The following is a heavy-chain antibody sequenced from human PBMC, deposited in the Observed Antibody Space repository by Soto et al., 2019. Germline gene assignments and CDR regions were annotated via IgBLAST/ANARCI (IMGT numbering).Heavy chain of an antibody. J-gene: IGHJ3*02. CDR3: ARQIGDDPFDI. CDR2: IYRTGSN. CDR1: GGSISSYY. Sequence: SETLSLTCTVSGGSISSYYWNWIRQSPGKGLECIGYIYRTGSNHYNPSLKSRAAISLGTSRNQFYLQLKSVTAADTAIYFCARQIGDDPFDIWGQGKMVT. V-gene: IGHV4-4*09. D-gene: IGHD3-3*01.